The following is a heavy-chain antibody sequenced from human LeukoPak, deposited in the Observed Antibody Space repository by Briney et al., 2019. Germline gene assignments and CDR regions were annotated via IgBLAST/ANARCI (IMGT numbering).Heavy chain of an antibody. CDR1: GGSISSYY. CDR3: ARSDGDYIQYFDY. D-gene: IGHD4-17*01. V-gene: IGHV4-59*01. CDR2: IYYSGST. Sequence: SETLSLTCTVSGGSISSYYWSWIRQPPGKGLEWIGYIYYSGSTNYNPSLKSRVTISVDTSKNQSSLKLSSVTAADTAVYYCARSDGDYIQYFDYWGQGTLVTVSS. J-gene: IGHJ4*02.